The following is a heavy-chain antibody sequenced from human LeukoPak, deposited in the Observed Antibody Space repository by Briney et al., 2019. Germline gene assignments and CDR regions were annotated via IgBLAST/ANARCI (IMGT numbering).Heavy chain of an antibody. V-gene: IGHV3-15*01. J-gene: IGHJ4*02. CDR2: IKRHIDGGTT. D-gene: IGHD2-21*01. Sequence: GGSLRLSCVASGFTFSNARMSWVRQAPGKGLDWVGRIKRHIDGGTTDYGAPVKGRFTISRDDSENTVYLQMNTLKTEDTAVYYCCGHMTSADYWGQGALVTVSS. CDR3: CGHMTSADY. CDR1: GFTFSNAR.